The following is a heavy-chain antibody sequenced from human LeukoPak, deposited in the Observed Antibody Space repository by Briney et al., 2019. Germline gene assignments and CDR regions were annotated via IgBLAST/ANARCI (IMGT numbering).Heavy chain of an antibody. D-gene: IGHD1-20*01. CDR2: IYSGGRT. J-gene: IGHJ4*01. Sequence: GGSLRLSCAVSGFTVSSNNMSWVRQAPGKGLEWVSLIYSGGRTYYADSVKGRFTISRGNSKNTPYLQMNSLRAEDTAVYYCARALTGTRISSYWGQGTLVTVSS. V-gene: IGHV3-66*01. CDR1: GFTVSSNN. CDR3: ARALTGTRISSY.